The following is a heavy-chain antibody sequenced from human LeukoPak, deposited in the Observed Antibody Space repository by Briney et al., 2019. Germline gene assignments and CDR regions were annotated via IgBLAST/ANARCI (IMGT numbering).Heavy chain of an antibody. J-gene: IGHJ4*02. CDR3: AYGGDAYKTGY. D-gene: IGHD5-24*01. V-gene: IGHV4-59*01. Sequence: PSETLSLTCGVFGVSINDYYWSWIRQPPAKGLEWIGYIYYSGSPNYNPSLKSRVTFSLDTSQNQFSLKLTSVTAADTAVYYCAYGGDAYKTGYWGQGTLVTVSS. CDR2: IYYSGSP. CDR1: GVSINDYY.